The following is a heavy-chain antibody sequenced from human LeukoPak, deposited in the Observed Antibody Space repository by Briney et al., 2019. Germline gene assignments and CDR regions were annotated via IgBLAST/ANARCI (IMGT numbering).Heavy chain of an antibody. CDR3: ARPPSCGGDCC. J-gene: IGHJ4*02. CDR1: GFTFSAYS. CDR2: ISSGSSTI. V-gene: IGHV3-48*02. Sequence: PGGSLRLSCAASGFTFSAYSMNWVRQAPGKGLEWVSYISSGSSTIYYADSVRGRFTISRDNAKNSLYLQMSSLRDEDTAVYVCARPPSCGGDCCWGQGTLVTVSS. D-gene: IGHD2-21*02.